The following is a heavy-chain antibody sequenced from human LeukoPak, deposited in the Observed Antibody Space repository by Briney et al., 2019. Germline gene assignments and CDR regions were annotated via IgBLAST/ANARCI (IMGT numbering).Heavy chain of an antibody. V-gene: IGHV4-61*05. Sequence: SETLSLTCTVSGGSISSSGYYWGWIRQPPGKGLEWIGYIYYSGSTNYNPSLKSRVTISVDTSKNQFSLKLSSVTAADTAVYYCASQSGYCSGGSCYWDYYYGMDVWGQGTTVTASS. J-gene: IGHJ6*02. CDR1: GGSISSSGYY. CDR3: ASQSGYCSGGSCYWDYYYGMDV. D-gene: IGHD2-15*01. CDR2: IYYSGST.